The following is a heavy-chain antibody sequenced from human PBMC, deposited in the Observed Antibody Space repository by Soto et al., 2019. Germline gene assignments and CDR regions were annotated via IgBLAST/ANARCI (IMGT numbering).Heavy chain of an antibody. Sequence: PGGSLRLSCAASGFTFRNYAMHWVRQAPDKGLEWVAVISYDGVDKYYADSVKGRFTISRDNSKNTLYLQMNSLRTEDTAVYYCARVPLATCGGDCYWAFGFWGQGTLVTVSS. CDR2: ISYDGVDK. V-gene: IGHV3-30-3*01. CDR1: GFTFRNYA. CDR3: ARVPLATCGGDCYWAFGF. J-gene: IGHJ4*02. D-gene: IGHD2-21*02.